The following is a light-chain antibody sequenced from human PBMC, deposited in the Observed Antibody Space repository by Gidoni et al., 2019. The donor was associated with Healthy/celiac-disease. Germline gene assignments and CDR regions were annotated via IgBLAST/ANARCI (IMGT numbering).Light chain of an antibody. CDR1: SSDVGGYNY. Sequence: QSALTQPASVSGSPGPSITISCTGTSSDVGGYNYVPWYQQHPGKAPKLMIYEVSNRPSGVSTRFSGSKSGNTASLTISGLQAEDEADYYCSSYTSSSTVVFGGGTKLTVL. V-gene: IGLV2-14*01. J-gene: IGLJ2*01. CDR3: SSYTSSSTVV. CDR2: EVS.